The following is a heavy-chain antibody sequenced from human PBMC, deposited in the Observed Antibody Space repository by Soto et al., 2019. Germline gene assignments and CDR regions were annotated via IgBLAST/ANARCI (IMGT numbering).Heavy chain of an antibody. J-gene: IGHJ4*02. CDR1: GGSVSSGSYY. CDR2: IYYSGST. CDR3: ARAYYDILTGYYGSFDY. D-gene: IGHD3-9*01. V-gene: IGHV4-61*01. Sequence: PSETLSLTCTVSGGSVSSGSYYWSWIRQPPGKGLEWIGYIYYSGSTNYNPSLKSRVTISVDTSKNQSSLKLSSVTAADTAVYYCARAYYDILTGYYGSFDYWGQGTLVTVSS.